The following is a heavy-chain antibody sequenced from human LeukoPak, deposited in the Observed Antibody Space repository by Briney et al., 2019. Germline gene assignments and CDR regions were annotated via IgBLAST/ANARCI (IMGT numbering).Heavy chain of an antibody. CDR1: GGSISSYH. CDR3: ARDQYYYDSSGYYRFDY. D-gene: IGHD3-22*01. Sequence: SETLSLTCTVPGGSISSYHWSWIRQPAGKGLEWIGRIHSTGSTNYNPSLKSRVTMSVDTSKNQFSLRLSSVTAADTAVYYCARDQYYYDSSGYYRFDYWGQGTLVAVSS. CDR2: IHSTGST. J-gene: IGHJ4*02. V-gene: IGHV4-4*07.